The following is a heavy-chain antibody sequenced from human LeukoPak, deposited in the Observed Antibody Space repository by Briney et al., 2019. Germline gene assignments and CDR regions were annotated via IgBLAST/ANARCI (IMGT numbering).Heavy chain of an antibody. Sequence: SQTLSLTCDISGDSVSSNSAAWNWIRQSSSRGLEWLGRTFYRSKLYNEYEVSLKSRLTIHADTSKNHFSLQLNSVTPEDTAVYYCARSGGAAIGNYERATFDYWGQGTLVTVSS. CDR3: ARSGGAAIGNYERATFDY. J-gene: IGHJ4*02. CDR1: GDSVSSNSAA. D-gene: IGHD1-7*01. CDR2: TFYRSKLYN. V-gene: IGHV6-1*01.